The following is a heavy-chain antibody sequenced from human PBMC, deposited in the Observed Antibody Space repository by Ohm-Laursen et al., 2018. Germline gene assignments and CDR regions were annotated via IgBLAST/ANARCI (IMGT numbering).Heavy chain of an antibody. CDR2: ISSSSSYI. V-gene: IGHV3-21*04. D-gene: IGHD1-1*01. CDR3: ARDRRTIIDH. J-gene: IGHJ4*02. Sequence: SLRLSCTASGFTFSSYSMNWVRQAPGKGLEWVSSISSSSSYIYYADSVKGRFTISRDNAKNSLYLQMNSLKVEDTAVYYCARDRRTIIDHWGQGTLVTVSS. CDR1: GFTFSSYS.